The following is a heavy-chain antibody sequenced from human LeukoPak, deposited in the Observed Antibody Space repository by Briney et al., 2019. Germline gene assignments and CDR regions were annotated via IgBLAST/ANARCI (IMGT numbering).Heavy chain of an antibody. J-gene: IGHJ4*02. D-gene: IGHD2-2*03. CDR1: GYTFTNYY. V-gene: IGHV1-46*01. Sequence: GASVKVSCKASGYTFTNYYMHWVRQAPGQGLEWMGIINPSGGSTSYAQKFQGRVTMTRDTSTSTVYMELSSLRAEDTAVYYCANGRESTAGYCSSTSCYYFDYWGQGTLVTVSS. CDR2: INPSGGST. CDR3: ANGRESTAGYCSSTSCYYFDY.